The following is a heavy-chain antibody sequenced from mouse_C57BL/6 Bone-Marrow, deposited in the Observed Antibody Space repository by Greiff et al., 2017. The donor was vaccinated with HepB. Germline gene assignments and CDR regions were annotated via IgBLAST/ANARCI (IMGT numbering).Heavy chain of an antibody. Sequence: EVKLVESEGGLVQPGSSMKLSCTASGFTFSDYYMAWVRQVPEKGLEWVANINYDGSSTYYLDSLKSRFIISRDNAKNILYLQMSSLKSEDTATYYCARDPDYGSSPHWYFDVWGTGTTVTVSS. J-gene: IGHJ1*03. CDR1: GFTFSDYY. CDR2: INYDGSST. D-gene: IGHD1-1*01. V-gene: IGHV5-16*01. CDR3: ARDPDYGSSPHWYFDV.